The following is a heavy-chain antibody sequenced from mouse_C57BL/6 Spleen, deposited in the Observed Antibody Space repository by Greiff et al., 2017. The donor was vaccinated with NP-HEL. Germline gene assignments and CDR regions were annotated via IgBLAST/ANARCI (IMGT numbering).Heavy chain of an antibody. CDR1: GYTFAGYW. D-gene: IGHD2-3*01. J-gene: IGHJ4*01. CDR2: IFPGSGST. Sequence: VQLQQSGAELMKPGASVKLSCKATGYTFAGYWIEWVKQRPGHGLEWIGKIFPGSGSTNYNEKFKGKATLTADTSSNTAYMQLSSRTTEDSAIYYCARWLLPPSNYAMDYWGQGTSVTVSS. V-gene: IGHV1-9*01. CDR3: ARWLLPPSNYAMDY.